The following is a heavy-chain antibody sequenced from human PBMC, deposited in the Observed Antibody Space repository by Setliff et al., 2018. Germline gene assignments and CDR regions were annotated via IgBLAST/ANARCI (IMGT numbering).Heavy chain of an antibody. V-gene: IGHV3-15*01. CDR2: IKSKPDGGTT. D-gene: IGHD3-9*01. CDR1: GFSFSNTW. J-gene: IGHJ4*02. Sequence: GSLRLSCAASGFSFSNTWMNWVRQAPGKGLEWVGRIKSKPDGGTTDYAAPVKGRFAISRDDSKNTLYLQMDSLKTDDTAVYYCTTYYDTLTGYHWIDHWGQGTLVTVSS. CDR3: TTYYDTLTGYHWIDH.